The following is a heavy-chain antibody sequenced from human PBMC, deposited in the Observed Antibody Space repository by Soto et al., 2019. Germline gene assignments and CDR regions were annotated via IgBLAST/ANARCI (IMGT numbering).Heavy chain of an antibody. CDR3: ARALEQDVGEANWYFDL. CDR1: GFTFSSYA. V-gene: IGHV3-23*01. CDR2: ISGSGGST. J-gene: IGHJ2*01. D-gene: IGHD3-16*01. Sequence: GGSLRLSCAASGFTFSSYAMSWVRQAPGKGLEWVSAISGSGGSTYYADSAKGRFTISRDNSKNTLYLQMNSLRAEDTAVYYCARALEQDVGEANWYFDLWGRGTLVTVSS.